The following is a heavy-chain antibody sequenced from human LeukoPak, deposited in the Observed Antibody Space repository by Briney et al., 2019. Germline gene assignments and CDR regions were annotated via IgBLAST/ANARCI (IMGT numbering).Heavy chain of an antibody. Sequence: SETLSLTCTVSGGSISSYYWSWIRQPPGKGLEWIGYIYYSGSTNYNPSLMSRVTISVDTSKNQFSLKLSSVTAADTAVYYCAGRDYYDSSGYHDAFDIWGQGTMVTVSS. J-gene: IGHJ3*02. V-gene: IGHV4-59*01. CDR2: IYYSGST. CDR1: GGSISSYY. CDR3: AGRDYYDSSGYHDAFDI. D-gene: IGHD3-22*01.